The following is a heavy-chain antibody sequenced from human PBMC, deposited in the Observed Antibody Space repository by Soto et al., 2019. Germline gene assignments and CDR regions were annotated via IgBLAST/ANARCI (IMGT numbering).Heavy chain of an antibody. CDR2: IAYDGINK. V-gene: IGHV3-30-3*01. CDR3: AKALITLGGSQSPYFDY. Sequence: QVQLVESGGGVVQPGRSLRLSCAASGFSFSRHAMHWVRQAPGKGLEWVAVIAYDGINKYYADSVKGRFTISRDNSKDTIYLQMDSLRNENTALYYCAKALITLGGSQSPYFDYWGQGAPVTVTS. J-gene: IGHJ4*02. CDR1: GFSFSRHA. D-gene: IGHD3-16*01.